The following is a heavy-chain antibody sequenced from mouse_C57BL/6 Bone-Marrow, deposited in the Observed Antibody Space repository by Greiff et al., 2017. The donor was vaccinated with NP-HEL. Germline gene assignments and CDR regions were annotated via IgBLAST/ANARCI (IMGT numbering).Heavy chain of an antibody. CDR2: INPGSGGT. CDR3: ARSDYGSSFAY. D-gene: IGHD1-1*01. J-gene: IGHJ3*01. V-gene: IGHV1-54*01. Sequence: VQLQQSGAELVRPGTSVKVSCKASGYAFTNYLIEWVKQRPGQGLEWIGVINPGSGGTNYNEKFKGKATLTADKSSSPAYMQLSSLTSEDSAVYFCARSDYGSSFAYWGQGTLVTVSA. CDR1: GYAFTNYL.